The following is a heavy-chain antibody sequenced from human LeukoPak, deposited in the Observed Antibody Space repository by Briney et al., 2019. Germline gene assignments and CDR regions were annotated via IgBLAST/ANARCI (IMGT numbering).Heavy chain of an antibody. J-gene: IGHJ4*02. CDR1: GYTFTSYG. CDR2: INAYNHKT. D-gene: IGHD6-19*01. V-gene: IGHV1-18*01. Sequence: ASVKVSCKASGYTFTSYGISWVRQAPGQGLEWIGWINAYNHKTNYAQKVQGRVTMTTDTSTSTAYMELRSLRSDDTAVYYCARDQGYSSAQGVVDYWGQGTLVTVSS. CDR3: ARDQGYSSAQGVVDY.